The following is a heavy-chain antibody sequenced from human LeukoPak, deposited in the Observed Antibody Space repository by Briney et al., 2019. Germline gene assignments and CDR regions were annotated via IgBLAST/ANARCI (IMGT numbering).Heavy chain of an antibody. CDR3: ARDAKSHYMDV. J-gene: IGHJ6*03. V-gene: IGHV4-59*01. D-gene: IGHD4/OR15-4a*01. Sequence: PSETLSLTCTVSGGSISSYYRSWIRQPSGKGLEWIGYIYYSGSTNYNPSLKSRVTISVDTSKNQFSLKLSSVTAADTAVYYCARDAKSHYMDVWGKGTTVTVSS. CDR2: IYYSGST. CDR1: GGSISSYY.